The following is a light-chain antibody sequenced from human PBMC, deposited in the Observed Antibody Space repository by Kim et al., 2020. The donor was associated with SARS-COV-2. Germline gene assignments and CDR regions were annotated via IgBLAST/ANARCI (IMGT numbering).Light chain of an antibody. V-gene: IGLV1-40*01. Sequence: RVTNSYTGTSTNIGAGHSVHWYRQLPGTAPKLLIRGDTTRPSGVPDRFSVSKSGTSASLASTGLQAEDEADYYCQSYDNSLTTSIFGEGTQLTVL. J-gene: IGLJ2*01. CDR1: STNIGAGHS. CDR2: GDT. CDR3: QSYDNSLTTSI.